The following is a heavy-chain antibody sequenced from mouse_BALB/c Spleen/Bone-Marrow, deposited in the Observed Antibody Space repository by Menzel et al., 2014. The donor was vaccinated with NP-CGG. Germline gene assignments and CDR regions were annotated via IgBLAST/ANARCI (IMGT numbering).Heavy chain of an antibody. CDR3: TRYDLTTRAFAY. D-gene: IGHD3-3*01. CDR2: IHLSDSES. V-gene: IGHV1-74*04. CDR1: GYSFTSYW. J-gene: IGHJ3*01. Sequence: LVESGAELVRPGASVKLSCKASGYSFTSYWMNWVKQRPGQGLEWIGMIHLSDSESRLNQKFKDKATLTVDKSSXTAYMQLSSPTSEDSAVYYCTRYDLTTRAFAYWGQGTLVTVSA.